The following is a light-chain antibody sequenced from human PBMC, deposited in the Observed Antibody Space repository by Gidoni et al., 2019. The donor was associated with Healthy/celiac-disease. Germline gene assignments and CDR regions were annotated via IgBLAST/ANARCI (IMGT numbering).Light chain of an antibody. Sequence: SQSVSSSYLAWYQQKPDQAPRLLIYGASSRATGIPDRFSGSGSGTDFTLTISRLEPEDFAVYYCQQYGSSPRTFGQGTKVEIK. V-gene: IGKV3-20*01. CDR1: QSVSSSY. CDR2: GAS. J-gene: IGKJ1*01. CDR3: QQYGSSPRT.